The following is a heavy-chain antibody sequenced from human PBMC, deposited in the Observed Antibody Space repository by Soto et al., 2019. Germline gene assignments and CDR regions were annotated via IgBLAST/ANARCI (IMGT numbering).Heavy chain of an antibody. CDR3: ARAYYYDSSGRDAFDI. CDR2: IIPIFGTA. Sequence: SVKVSCKDSGGTFSSDAISWVRQAPGQGLEWIGGIIPIFGTANYAQKFQGRVTITADESTSTAYMELSSLRSEDTAVYYCARAYYYDSSGRDAFDIWGQGTMVTVSS. CDR1: GGTFSSDA. J-gene: IGHJ3*02. D-gene: IGHD3-22*01. V-gene: IGHV1-69*13.